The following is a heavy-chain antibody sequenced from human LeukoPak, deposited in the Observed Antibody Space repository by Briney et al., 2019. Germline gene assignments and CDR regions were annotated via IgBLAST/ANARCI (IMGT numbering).Heavy chain of an antibody. CDR2: INPNSGGT. CDR1: GYTFTGYY. D-gene: IGHD3-10*01. CDR3: ARDGSWAVDPADY. J-gene: IGHJ4*02. Sequence: ASVKVSCKASGYTFTGYYMHWVRQAPGQGLEWMGWINPNSGGTNYAQKFQGRVTMTRDTSISTAYMELSGLRSDDTAVYYCARDGSWAVDPADYWGQGTLVTVSS. V-gene: IGHV1-2*02.